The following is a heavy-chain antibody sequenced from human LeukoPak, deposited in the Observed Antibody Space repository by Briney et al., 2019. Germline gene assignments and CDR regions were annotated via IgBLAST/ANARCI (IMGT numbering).Heavy chain of an antibody. J-gene: IGHJ4*02. D-gene: IGHD3-22*01. CDR3: TTSYFDSSGYRH. CDR2: FKSKSDGGTI. V-gene: IGHV3-15*01. Sequence: PGGSLRLSCAPCVYTLSKAWTSWARHAPQKGLECVGRFKSKSDGGTIDYAAPVNGRFTISRDDSKNTLYLQMNSLETEDTAVYYCTTSYFDSSGYRHWGQGTLVTVSS. CDR1: VYTLSKAW.